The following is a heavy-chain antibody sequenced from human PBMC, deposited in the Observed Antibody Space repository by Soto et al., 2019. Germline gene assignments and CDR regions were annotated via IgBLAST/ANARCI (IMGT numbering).Heavy chain of an antibody. J-gene: IGHJ4*02. CDR3: AREMWGWGSDIFGVDISFDH. CDR2: ISNIGGQT. CDR1: GFTFEDYA. D-gene: IGHD3-3*01. V-gene: IGHV3-23*01. Sequence: EVQLLQSGGGLVQPGGSLRLSCEVSGFTFEDYAMNWFRRAPGKGLEWVSSISNIGGQTYDADSVKGRFTISRDMSKKKVHLRMNNLRADDTGVYFCAREMWGWGSDIFGVDISFDHWVQGTPVTVSS.